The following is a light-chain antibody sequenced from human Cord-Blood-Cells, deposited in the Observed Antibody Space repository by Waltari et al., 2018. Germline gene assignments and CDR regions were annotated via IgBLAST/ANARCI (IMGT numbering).Light chain of an antibody. V-gene: IGKV1-39*01. CDR3: QQSYSTPT. CDR1: QSISSY. J-gene: IGKJ1*01. CDR2: AES. Sequence: DIQMTQSPSSLSASVGDRVTITCRASQSISSYLNWYQQKPGKAPKLLIYAESSLQSGVPSRFSGSGSGTDFTLTISRLQPEDFATYYCQQSYSTPTFGQGTKVEIK.